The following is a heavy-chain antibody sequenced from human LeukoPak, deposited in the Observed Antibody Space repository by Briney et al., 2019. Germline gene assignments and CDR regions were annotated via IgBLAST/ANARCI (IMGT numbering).Heavy chain of an antibody. D-gene: IGHD2-8*02. J-gene: IGHJ4*02. CDR3: TRGTRGSYYFDF. Sequence: GGSLRLSCAASGFTFSSYWMHWVRQAPGKGLVWVSRINSDGSSTTYADSVKGLFTISRDNARNTLYLQVNSLRAEDTAMYYCTRGTRGSYYFDFWGQGTLVTVSS. CDR1: GFTFSSYW. CDR2: INSDGSST. V-gene: IGHV3-74*01.